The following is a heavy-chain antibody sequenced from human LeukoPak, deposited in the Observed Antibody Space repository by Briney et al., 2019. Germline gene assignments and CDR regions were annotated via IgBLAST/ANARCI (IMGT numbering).Heavy chain of an antibody. CDR1: GFTFSSYG. CDR3: AKAQYCGGDCQPDAFDI. D-gene: IGHD2-21*01. J-gene: IGHJ3*02. Sequence: GGSLRLSCAAPGFTFSSYGMHWVRQAPGKGLEWVAVISYDGSNKYYADSVKGRFTISRDNSKNTLYLQMNSLRAEDTAVYYCAKAQYCGGDCQPDAFDIWGQGTMVTVSS. CDR2: ISYDGSNK. V-gene: IGHV3-30*18.